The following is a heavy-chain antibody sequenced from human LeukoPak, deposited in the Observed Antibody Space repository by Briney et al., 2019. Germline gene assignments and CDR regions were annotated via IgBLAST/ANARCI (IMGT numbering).Heavy chain of an antibody. D-gene: IGHD3-22*01. J-gene: IGHJ4*02. CDR2: IYHSGST. CDR3: ARRGLDSSGYLFYFDY. Sequence: PSETLSLTCAVSGGSISSSNWWSWVRQPPGKGLEWIGEIYHSGSTNYNPSLKSRVTISIDKSKNQFSLKLSSVTAADTAVYYCARRGLDSSGYLFYFDYWGQGTLVTVSS. CDR1: GGSISSSNW. V-gene: IGHV4-4*02.